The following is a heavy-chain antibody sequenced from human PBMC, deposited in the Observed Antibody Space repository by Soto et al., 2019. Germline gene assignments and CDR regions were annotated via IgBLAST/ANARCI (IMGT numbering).Heavy chain of an antibody. CDR1: GYTFSGYY. CDR3: ARDVALTEWLSQTHRFDY. J-gene: IGHJ4*02. V-gene: IGHV1-46*01. Sequence: ASVKVSCKASGYTFSGYYIHWLRQAPGQGLEWMGIINPSDGSTTYAQKFQGRVTMTRDTSTSTVYMELSSLRSEDTAVFYCARDVALTEWLSQTHRFDYWGQGTLVTVSS. CDR2: INPSDGST. D-gene: IGHD3-22*01.